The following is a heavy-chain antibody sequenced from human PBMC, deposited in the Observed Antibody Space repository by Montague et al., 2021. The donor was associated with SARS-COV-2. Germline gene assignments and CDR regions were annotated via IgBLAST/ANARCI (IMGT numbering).Heavy chain of an antibody. J-gene: IGHJ5*02. D-gene: IGHD3-10*01. CDR3: ARGRAPMVRWVIGFDP. CDR2: INHSGST. V-gene: IGHV4-34*01. CDR1: GGSFSGYY. Sequence: SETLSLTCAVYGGSFSGYYWSWIRQPPGKGLEWIGDINHSGSTNYNPYLKSRVTISVDTSKNQFSLKLSSVTAADTAVYYCARGRAPMVRWVIGFDPWGQGTRVPVPP.